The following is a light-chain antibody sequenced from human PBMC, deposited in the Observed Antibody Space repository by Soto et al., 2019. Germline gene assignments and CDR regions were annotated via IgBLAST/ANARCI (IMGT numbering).Light chain of an antibody. CDR3: SSYTTSNTPLYV. CDR1: SSDTAGYNY. Sequence: QYALTQPASVSGSPGQSITISCTGTSSDTAGYNYVSWYQQHPGKAPKLMIYEVSNRPSGVSNRFSGSQSGNTASLTISGLQAEDEANYYCSSYTTSNTPLYVFGTGTKVTVL. V-gene: IGLV2-14*01. J-gene: IGLJ1*01. CDR2: EVS.